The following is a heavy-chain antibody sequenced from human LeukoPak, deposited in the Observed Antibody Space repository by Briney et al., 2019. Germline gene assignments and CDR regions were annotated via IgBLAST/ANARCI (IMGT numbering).Heavy chain of an antibody. CDR3: AREGVHCSGGSCLKAY. CDR2: IKKDGSEK. D-gene: IGHD2-15*01. V-gene: IGHV3-7*03. J-gene: IGHJ4*02. CDR1: GFTFSTYW. Sequence: GGSLGLSCAASGFTFSTYWMSWVRQAPGKGLEWVAYIKKDGSEKYYMDSVKGRFTISRDNAENSVYLQMNSLRAEDTAVYFCAREGVHCSGGSCLKAYWGQGTQVTVSS.